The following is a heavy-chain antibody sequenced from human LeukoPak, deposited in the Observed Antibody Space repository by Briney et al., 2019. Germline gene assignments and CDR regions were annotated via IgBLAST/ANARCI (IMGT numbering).Heavy chain of an antibody. CDR1: GGSFSGYY. CDR3: ARPLRRARGAFYFDY. CDR2: INHSGST. J-gene: IGHJ4*02. Sequence: SETLFLTCAVYGGSFSGYYWSWIRQPPGKGLEWIGEINHSGSTNYNPSLKSRVTISVDTSKNQFSLKLSSVTAADTAVYYCARPLRRARGAFYFDYWGQGTLVTVSS. D-gene: IGHD1-26*01. V-gene: IGHV4-34*01.